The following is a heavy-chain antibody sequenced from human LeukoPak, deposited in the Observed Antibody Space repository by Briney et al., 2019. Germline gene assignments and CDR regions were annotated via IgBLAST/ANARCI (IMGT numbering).Heavy chain of an antibody. CDR2: ISGSGSGGST. Sequence: GGSLRLSCAASGFIFSSYGMTWVRQAPGKGLEWVSAISGSGSGGSTYYADSVKGRFTISRDNAKNSLYLQMNSLRAEDTAVYYCARLYSSGWYDGHDCWGQGTLVTVSS. J-gene: IGHJ4*02. V-gene: IGHV3-23*01. D-gene: IGHD6-19*01. CDR1: GFIFSSYG. CDR3: ARLYSSGWYDGHDC.